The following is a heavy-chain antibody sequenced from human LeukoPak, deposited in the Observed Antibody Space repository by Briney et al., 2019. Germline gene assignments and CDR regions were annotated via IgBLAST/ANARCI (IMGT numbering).Heavy chain of an antibody. Sequence: GGSLRLSCTASGFTFNSYAMHWVRQAPGEGLEWVAVILYDGSNKYYADSVKGRFTISRDNSKSTLYLQMNSLRAEDTAVYYCARVAYCSGGTCSYYYYGMDVWGQGTTVTVSS. CDR3: ARVAYCSGGTCSYYYYGMDV. CDR2: ILYDGSNK. CDR1: GFTFNSYA. J-gene: IGHJ6*02. D-gene: IGHD2-15*01. V-gene: IGHV3-30-3*01.